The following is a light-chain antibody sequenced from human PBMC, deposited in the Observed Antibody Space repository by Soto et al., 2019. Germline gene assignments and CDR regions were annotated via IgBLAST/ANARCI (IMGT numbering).Light chain of an antibody. J-gene: IGKJ2*01. V-gene: IGKV1-39*01. CDR3: QQTDTTPLT. Sequence: DIQMTQSPSSLSASVGDRITITCRASQSISRYLNWYQQKPGKAPNLLIYAASNLESGVPSRVSGSGSGTEFTLTISSLQPEDFATYYGQQTDTTPLTFGQGTKLDIK. CDR2: AAS. CDR1: QSISRY.